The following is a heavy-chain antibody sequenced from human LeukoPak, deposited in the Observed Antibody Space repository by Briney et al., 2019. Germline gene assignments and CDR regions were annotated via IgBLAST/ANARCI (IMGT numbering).Heavy chain of an antibody. V-gene: IGHV4-39*07. Sequence: SETLSLTCTVSGGSISSSSYYWGWIRQPPGKGLEWIGSIYYSGSTNYNPSLRSRVTMSIDTSKNQFSLKLSSVTAADTAVYYCARQRSPGKYLDYWGQGTLVTVSS. D-gene: IGHD3-10*01. CDR2: IYYSGST. CDR3: ARQRSPGKYLDY. CDR1: GGSISSSSYY. J-gene: IGHJ4*02.